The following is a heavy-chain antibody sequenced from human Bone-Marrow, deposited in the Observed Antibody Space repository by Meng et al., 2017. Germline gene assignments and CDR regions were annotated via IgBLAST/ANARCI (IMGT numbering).Heavy chain of an antibody. CDR2: ISSSSSYI. CDR1: GFTFSSYS. CDR3: ARDRPSDYSYGMDV. J-gene: IGHJ6*02. V-gene: IGHV3-21*01. Sequence: GESLKISCAASGFTFSSYSMNWVRQAPGKGLEWVSSISSSSSYIYYADSVKGRFTISRDNAKNSLYLQMNSLRAEDTAVYYCARDRPSDYSYGMDVWGQGTTVTVSS.